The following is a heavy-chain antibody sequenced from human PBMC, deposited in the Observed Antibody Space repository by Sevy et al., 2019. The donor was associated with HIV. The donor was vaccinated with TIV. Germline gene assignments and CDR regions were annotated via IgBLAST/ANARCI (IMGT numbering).Heavy chain of an antibody. CDR3: ARELEMATITGGFDY. J-gene: IGHJ4*02. CDR2: INSDGSST. D-gene: IGHD5-12*01. V-gene: IGHV3-74*01. Sequence: VGSLRLSCAASGFTFSSYWMHWVRQAPGKGLVWVSRINSDGSSTSYADSVKGRFTISRDNAKNTLYLQMNSLRAEDTAVYYCARELEMATITGGFDYWGQGTLVTVSS. CDR1: GFTFSSYW.